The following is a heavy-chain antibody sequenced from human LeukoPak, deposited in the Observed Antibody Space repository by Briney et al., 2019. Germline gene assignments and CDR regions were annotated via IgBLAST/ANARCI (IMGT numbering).Heavy chain of an antibody. CDR2: IIPIFGTA. J-gene: IGHJ3*01. CDR3: ASDFWGIHAFDF. D-gene: IGHD3-16*01. Sequence: SVKVSCKASGGTFSSYAISWVRQAPGQGLEWMGGIIPIFGTANYAQKFQGRATITADESTSTAYMELSSLRSEDTAVYYCASDFWGIHAFDFWGQGTMVTVSS. V-gene: IGHV1-69*13. CDR1: GGTFSSYA.